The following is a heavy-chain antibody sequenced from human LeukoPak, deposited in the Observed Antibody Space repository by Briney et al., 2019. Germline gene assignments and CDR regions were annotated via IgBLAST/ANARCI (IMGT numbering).Heavy chain of an antibody. V-gene: IGHV4-4*09. Sequence: SETLSLTCTVSSGSISGHYWSWIRQSSGRGLEWIGNIYTSGITNYNPSLNSRVTISIDTSKNRFSLKVTSMTAADTAIYYCARQAQDGTDNYFDPWGRGILVTVSS. D-gene: IGHD1-14*01. CDR2: IYTSGIT. J-gene: IGHJ5*02. CDR3: ARQAQDGTDNYFDP. CDR1: SGSISGHY.